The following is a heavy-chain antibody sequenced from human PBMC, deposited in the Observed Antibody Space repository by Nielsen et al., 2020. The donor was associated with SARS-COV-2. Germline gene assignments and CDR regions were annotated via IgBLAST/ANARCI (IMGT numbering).Heavy chain of an antibody. CDR3: ARTNYYDSSGYGFYYYYYGMDV. D-gene: IGHD3-22*01. Sequence: GSLRLSCAVYGGSFSGYYWSWIRQPPGKGLEWIGEINHSGSTNYNPSLKSRVTISVDTSKNQFSLKLSSVTAADTAVYYCARTNYYDSSGYGFYYYYYGMDVWGQGTTVTVSS. V-gene: IGHV4-34*01. CDR1: GGSFSGYY. J-gene: IGHJ6*02. CDR2: INHSGST.